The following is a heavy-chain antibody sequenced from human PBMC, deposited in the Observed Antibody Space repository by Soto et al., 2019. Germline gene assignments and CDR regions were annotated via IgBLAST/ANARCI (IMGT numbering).Heavy chain of an antibody. V-gene: IGHV4-4*02. Sequence: KASETLSLTCAVSGGSISSSNWWSWVRQPPGKGLEWIGEIYHSGSTNYNPSLKSRVTISVDKSKNQFSLKLSSVTAADTAVYYCARKGITIFGVVGHYGMDVWGQGTTVTAP. CDR2: IYHSGST. D-gene: IGHD3-3*01. J-gene: IGHJ6*02. CDR1: GGSISSSNW. CDR3: ARKGITIFGVVGHYGMDV.